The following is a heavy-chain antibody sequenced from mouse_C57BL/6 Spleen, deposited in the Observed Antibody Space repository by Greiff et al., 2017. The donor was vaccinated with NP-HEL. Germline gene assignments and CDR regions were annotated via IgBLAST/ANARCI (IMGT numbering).Heavy chain of an antibody. D-gene: IGHD2-4*01. Sequence: DVHLVESGGGLVKPGGSLKLSCAASGFTFSSYAMSWVRQTPEKRLEWVATISDGGSYTYYPANVQGRFTISRDNAKNNLYLQMSHLKSEDTAMYYCARDLDDYDGGFAYWGQGTLVTVSA. CDR2: ISDGGSYT. J-gene: IGHJ3*01. CDR1: GFTFSSYA. CDR3: ARDLDDYDGGFAY. V-gene: IGHV5-4*01.